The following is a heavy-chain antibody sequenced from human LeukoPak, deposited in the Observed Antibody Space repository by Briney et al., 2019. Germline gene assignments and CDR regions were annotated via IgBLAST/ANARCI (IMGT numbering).Heavy chain of an antibody. CDR1: GGSFSGYY. CDR3: ARTYYDIAGYYYGMDV. J-gene: IGHJ6*02. CDR2: IYYSGST. V-gene: IGHV4-59*01. D-gene: IGHD3-9*01. Sequence: KPSETLSLTCAVYGGSFSGYYWSWIRQPPGKGLEWIGYIYYSGSTNYNPSLKSRVTISVDTSKNQFSLKLSSVTAADTAVYYCARTYYDIAGYYYGMDVWGQGTTVTVSS.